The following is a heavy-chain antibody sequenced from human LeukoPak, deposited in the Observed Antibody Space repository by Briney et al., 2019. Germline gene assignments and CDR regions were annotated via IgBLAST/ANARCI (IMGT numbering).Heavy chain of an antibody. Sequence: PGGSLRLSCAASGFTFSSSWMTWVRQAPGKGLEWVANIKQDGSEKYYVDSVKGRFTVSRDNAKNSLYLQMNSLRVDDTAVYYCVKDDGWVQYANWGQGTLVTVSS. CDR2: IKQDGSEK. CDR1: GFTFSSSW. J-gene: IGHJ4*02. V-gene: IGHV3-7*01. D-gene: IGHD5-24*01. CDR3: VKDDGWVQYAN.